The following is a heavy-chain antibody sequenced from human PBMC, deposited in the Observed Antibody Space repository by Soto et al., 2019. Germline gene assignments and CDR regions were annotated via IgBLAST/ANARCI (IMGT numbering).Heavy chain of an antibody. D-gene: IGHD4-17*01. V-gene: IGHV4-30-4*01. CDR2: VPYSGET. J-gene: IGHJ4*02. CDR3: GRARSGHYVTD. CDR1: GGSVRSADDY. Sequence: QVQLQESGPGLVKPSQTLSLTCTVFGGSVRSADDYWSWIRQPPGKGLEWIGSVPYSGETYYNPSHKSRIALFVDTAMNQFSLRMNSVTDADAALDFCGRARSGHYVTDWGQGTLVTVSS.